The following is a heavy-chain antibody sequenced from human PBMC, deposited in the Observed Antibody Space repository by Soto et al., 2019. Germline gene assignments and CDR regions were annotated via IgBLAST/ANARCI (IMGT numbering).Heavy chain of an antibody. V-gene: IGHV1-69*02. CDR2: IIPLLDIS. D-gene: IGHD3-22*01. J-gene: IGHJ4*02. CDR1: GGTFSNYT. Sequence: QVQLVQSGAEVKKPGSSVTVSCKASGGTFSNYTITWVRQAPGQGLEWMGRIIPLLDISNYPQKFRGRLTMTADKPTVTAYLEMSGLTFEDTAIYFCSRDVGHMSYYDSSGYHSWGQGSVVTVSS. CDR3: SRDVGHMSYYDSSGYHS.